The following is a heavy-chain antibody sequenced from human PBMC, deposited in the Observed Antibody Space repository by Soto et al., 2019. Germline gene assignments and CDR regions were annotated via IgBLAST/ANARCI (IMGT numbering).Heavy chain of an antibody. CDR1: GGTFSSYT. D-gene: IGHD2-2*02. CDR3: AMEYCSSTSCYRDY. CDR2: IIPILGIA. V-gene: IGHV1-69*02. J-gene: IGHJ4*02. Sequence: QVQLVQSGAEVKKPGSSAKVSCKASGGTFSSYTISWVRQAPGQGLEWMGRIIPILGIANYAQKCQGRVTITPDKSTSTAYMELSSLRSEDTAVYYCAMEYCSSTSCYRDYWGPGTLVTVSS.